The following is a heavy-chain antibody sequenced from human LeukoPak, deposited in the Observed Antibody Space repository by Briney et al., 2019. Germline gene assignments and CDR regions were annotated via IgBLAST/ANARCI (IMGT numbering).Heavy chain of an antibody. V-gene: IGHV4-61*01. Sequence: PSETLSLTCTVSGGSVSSGSYYWSWIRQPPGKGLEWIGYIYYSGSTNYNPSLKSRVTISVDTSKNQFSLKLSSVTAADTAVYYCARGGSMIVFSDAFDIWGQGTMVTVSS. J-gene: IGHJ3*02. CDR2: IYYSGST. D-gene: IGHD3-22*01. CDR3: ARGGSMIVFSDAFDI. CDR1: GGSVSSGSYY.